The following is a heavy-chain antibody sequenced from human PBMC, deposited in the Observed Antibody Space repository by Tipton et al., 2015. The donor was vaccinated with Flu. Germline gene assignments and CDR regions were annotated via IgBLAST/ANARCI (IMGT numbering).Heavy chain of an antibody. CDR1: GGSISSSSYY. Sequence: GLVKPSETLSLTCTVSGGSISSSSYYWGWIRQPPGKGLEWIGSIYYSGSTYYNPSLKSRVTISVDTSKNQFSLKLSSVTAADTAVYYCARDGLWFGETNWFDPWGQGTLVTVSS. V-gene: IGHV4-39*07. J-gene: IGHJ5*02. D-gene: IGHD3-10*01. CDR3: ARDGLWFGETNWFDP. CDR2: IYYSGST.